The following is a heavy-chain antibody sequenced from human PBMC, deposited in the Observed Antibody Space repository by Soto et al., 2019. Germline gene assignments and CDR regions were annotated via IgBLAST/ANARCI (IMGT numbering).Heavy chain of an antibody. CDR2: IMSKTVGGTI. CDR3: ASDKVAITTSGGLVPSVDC. CDR1: GFTFSDAW. V-gene: IGHV3-15*07. Sequence: EVQLVESGGGLIKPGGSLRVSCAASGFTFSDAWMNWVRQAPGRGLEWVGCIMSKTVGGTIHYSAPVKGRFTISRDDSGYMVDLQMDSLRTEDTAVYFCASDKVAITTSGGLVPSVDCWGLGTLVTVSS. J-gene: IGHJ4*02. D-gene: IGHD3-3*01.